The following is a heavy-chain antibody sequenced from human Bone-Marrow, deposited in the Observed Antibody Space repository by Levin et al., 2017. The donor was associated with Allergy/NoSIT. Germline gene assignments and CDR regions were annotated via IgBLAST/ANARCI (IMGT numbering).Heavy chain of an antibody. CDR2: IYYSGNT. D-gene: IGHD2-8*01. CDR1: GGSITSGDYH. Sequence: SETLSLTCTVSGGSITSGDYHWTWIRQSPDKGLQWIGYIYYSGNTYQSPSLRSRVTISRDTAKNQFSLTLKSVTAADSAVYYCARTRHCDKGLCYGVGGENPFDHWGQGILVTVSS. J-gene: IGHJ4*02. CDR3: ARTRHCDKGLCYGVGGENPFDH. V-gene: IGHV4-30-4*01.